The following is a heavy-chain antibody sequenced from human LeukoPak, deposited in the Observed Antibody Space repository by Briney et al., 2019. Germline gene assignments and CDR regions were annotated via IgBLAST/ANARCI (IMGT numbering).Heavy chain of an antibody. J-gene: IGHJ6*02. CDR3: ARGGYCTNGVCYNLYYYYYGMDV. CDR2: IYYSGTT. Sequence: PSETLSLTCTVSGGSIRSTSYYWGWIRQPPGKGLEWIASIYYSGTTYYNPSLKSRVTISVDTSKNQFSLKLSSVTAADTAVYYCARGGYCTNGVCYNLYYYYYGMDVWGQGTTVTVSS. CDR1: GGSIRSTSYY. V-gene: IGHV4-39*07. D-gene: IGHD2-8*01.